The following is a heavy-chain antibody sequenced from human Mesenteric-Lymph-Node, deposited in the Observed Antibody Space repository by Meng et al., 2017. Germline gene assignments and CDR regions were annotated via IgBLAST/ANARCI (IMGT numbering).Heavy chain of an antibody. J-gene: IGHJ4*02. Sequence: SVKVSCKASGGTFSSYAISWVRQAPGQGLEWMGGIIPIFGTANYAQKFQGRVTITADESTSTAYMELSSLRSEDTAVYYCARMAPEYCGGDCYGSFDYWGQGTLVTVSS. V-gene: IGHV1-69*13. CDR2: IIPIFGTA. D-gene: IGHD2-21*02. CDR3: ARMAPEYCGGDCYGSFDY. CDR1: GGTFSSYA.